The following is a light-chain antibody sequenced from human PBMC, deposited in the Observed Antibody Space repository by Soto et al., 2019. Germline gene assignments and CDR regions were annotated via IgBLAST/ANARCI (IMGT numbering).Light chain of an antibody. V-gene: IGKV3-15*01. J-gene: IGKJ2*01. CDR1: QSVSSC. Sequence: EIVMTQSPATLSVSLGERVTLSCRASQSVSSCLAWYQQKPGQAPRLLISDASTRATDIPDRFSGSGSGTDFTLTISSLQSTDLAVYYCLQYSTWPPLYTFGQGTKLEIK. CDR3: LQYSTWPPLYT. CDR2: DAS.